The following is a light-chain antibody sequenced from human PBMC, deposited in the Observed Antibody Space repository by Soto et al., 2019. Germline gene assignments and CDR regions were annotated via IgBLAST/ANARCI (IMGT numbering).Light chain of an antibody. CDR2: GAS. Sequence: EIVMTQSPATLSLSPGERATLSCRASQSVSSSYLSWYQQKPGQAPRLLIYGASTRATGIPARFSGSGSGTDFTLTISSLQPEDFAVYYCQPDYNLPWTFGQGTKVDIK. J-gene: IGKJ1*01. V-gene: IGKV3D-7*01. CDR1: QSVSSSY. CDR3: QPDYNLPWT.